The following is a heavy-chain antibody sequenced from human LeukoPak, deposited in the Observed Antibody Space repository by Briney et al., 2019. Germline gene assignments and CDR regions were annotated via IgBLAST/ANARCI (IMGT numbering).Heavy chain of an antibody. CDR2: IYYTGST. V-gene: IGHV4-59*01. D-gene: IGHD4-23*01. CDR1: GGSISSYC. Sequence: SETLSLTCTVSGGSISSYCWSWIRQPPGKGLEWIAYIYYTGSTNYNPSLKSRVTISVDTSKNQFSLKLSSVTAADTAVYYCARGPATTVVTPRYFDYWGQGTLVTVSS. CDR3: ARGPATTVVTPRYFDY. J-gene: IGHJ4*02.